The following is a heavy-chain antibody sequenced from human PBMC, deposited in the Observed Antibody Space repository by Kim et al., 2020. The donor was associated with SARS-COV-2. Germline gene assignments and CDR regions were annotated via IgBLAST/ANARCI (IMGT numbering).Heavy chain of an antibody. D-gene: IGHD3-10*01. J-gene: IGHJ4*02. CDR3: ARDHGPQLLKGALEY. V-gene: IGHV3-53*01. Sequence: ADSGKGRFSISRDNFKNMLFFQMNSLRAEDTAVYYCARDHGPQLLKGALEYWGQGTLVTVSS.